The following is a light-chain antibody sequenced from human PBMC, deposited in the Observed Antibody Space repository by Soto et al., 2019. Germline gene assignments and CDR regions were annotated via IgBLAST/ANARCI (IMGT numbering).Light chain of an antibody. Sequence: DIQVTQSPSSVSASVGDRVTISCRASQSIGSWLAWYQQKPGKAPKVLIYGASSLESGVPSRFSGSGSGTEFTLTISSLQPDDFATYYCQQYNNYWTFGQGTKVDIK. CDR3: QQYNNYWT. CDR1: QSIGSW. J-gene: IGKJ1*01. V-gene: IGKV1-5*01. CDR2: GAS.